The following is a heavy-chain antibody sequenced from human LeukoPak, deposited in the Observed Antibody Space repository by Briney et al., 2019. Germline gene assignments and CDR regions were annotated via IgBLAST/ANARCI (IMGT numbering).Heavy chain of an antibody. J-gene: IGHJ3*02. Sequence: SETLSLTYTVSGGSISSYYWSWIRQPPGKGLEWIGYIYYSGSTNYNPSLKSRVTISVDTSKNQFSLKLSSVTAADTAVYYCARGAWVLLVYANRGAFDIWGQGTMVTVSS. CDR2: IYYSGST. D-gene: IGHD2-8*01. V-gene: IGHV4-59*12. CDR3: ARGAWVLLVYANRGAFDI. CDR1: GGSISSYY.